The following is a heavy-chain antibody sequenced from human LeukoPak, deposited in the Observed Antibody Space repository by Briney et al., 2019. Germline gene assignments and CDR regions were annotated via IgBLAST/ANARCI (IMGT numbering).Heavy chain of an antibody. Sequence: PSETLSLTCAVYGGSFSGYYWSWIRQPPGKGLEWIGEINHSGSTNYNPSLKSRVTISVDTPKNQFSLKLSSVTAADTAVYYCARGLGSGPYLETYYYDSHESWGQGTLVTVSS. D-gene: IGHD3-22*01. CDR2: INHSGST. CDR3: ARGLGSGPYLETYYYDSHES. V-gene: IGHV4-34*01. J-gene: IGHJ4*02. CDR1: GGSFSGYY.